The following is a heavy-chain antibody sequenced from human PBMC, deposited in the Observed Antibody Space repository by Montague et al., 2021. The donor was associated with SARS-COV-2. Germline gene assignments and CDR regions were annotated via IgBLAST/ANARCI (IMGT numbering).Heavy chain of an antibody. CDR2: YN. J-gene: IGHJ6*01. D-gene: IGHD6-19*01. Sequence: YNDYSLSLESRITINPDTSKNQFSLQLNSVTPEDTAVYYCARVQQWIGAVYYYYCMDVWGQGTTVTVSA. CDR3: ARVQQWIGAVYYYYCMDV. V-gene: IGHV6-1*01.